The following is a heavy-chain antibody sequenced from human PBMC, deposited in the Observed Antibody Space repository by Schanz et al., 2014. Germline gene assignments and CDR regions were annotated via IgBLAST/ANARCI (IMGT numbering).Heavy chain of an antibody. CDR3: ARARYTGYDCSGY. CDR1: GYTFTGYS. Sequence: QVQLLQSGAEVKKPGASVKVSCKASGYTFTGYSMHWVRQAPGQGLEWMGRINPNSGGTNYAQKFQGRVTMTRDTSISTAYMELSGLTSDDTATYFCARARYTGYDCSGYWGQGTLLIVSS. J-gene: IGHJ4*02. D-gene: IGHD5-12*01. V-gene: IGHV1-2*02. CDR2: INPNSGGT.